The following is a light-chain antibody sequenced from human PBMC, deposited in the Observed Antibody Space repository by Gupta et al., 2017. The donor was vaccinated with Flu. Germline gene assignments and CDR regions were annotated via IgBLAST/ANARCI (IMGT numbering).Light chain of an antibody. V-gene: IGLV1-44*01. CDR3: AAWDDSLNGYVV. CDR2: NND. J-gene: IGLJ2*01. CDR1: SSNIGSHT. Sequence: QSVLIQPPSASGTPGQRVILYCSGSSSNIGSHTVNWYQQLPGTAPKLLIYNNDQRPSGVPARFSGSKSGTSASLAISELQSEDAADYHCAAWDDSLNGYVVFGGGTKLTVL.